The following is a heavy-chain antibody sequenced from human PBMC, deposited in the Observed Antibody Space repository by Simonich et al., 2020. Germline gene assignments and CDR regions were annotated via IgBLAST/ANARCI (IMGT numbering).Heavy chain of an antibody. D-gene: IGHD1-1*01. Sequence: QVQLVQSGAEVKKPGASVKVSCKASGYTFTSYGISWGGQAPGQGLGWMGWISAYNGNTNYAQTLQGRGTMTTDTSTSTAYMELRSLRSDDTAVYYCARSTTGTTAFDIWGQGTMVTVSS. CDR3: ARSTTGTTAFDI. CDR1: GYTFTSYG. CDR2: ISAYNGNT. J-gene: IGHJ3*02. V-gene: IGHV1-18*01.